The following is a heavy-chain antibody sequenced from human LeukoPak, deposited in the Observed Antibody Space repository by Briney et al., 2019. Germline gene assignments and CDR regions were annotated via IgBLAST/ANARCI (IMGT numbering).Heavy chain of an antibody. J-gene: IGHJ5*02. CDR2: IDPSDSYT. CDR3: ARRVSSSGWFDP. CDR1: GYSFTSYW. V-gene: IGHV5-10-1*01. Sequence: GESLKISCKGSGYSFTSYWISWVRQMPGKGLEWMGRIDPSDSYTNYSPSFQGHVTVSADKSISTAYLQWSSLKASDTAMYYCARRVSSSGWFDPWGQGTLVTVSS. D-gene: IGHD6-6*01.